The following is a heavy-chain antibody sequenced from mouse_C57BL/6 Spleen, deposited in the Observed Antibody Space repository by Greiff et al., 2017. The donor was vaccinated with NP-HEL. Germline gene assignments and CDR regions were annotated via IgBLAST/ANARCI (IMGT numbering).Heavy chain of an antibody. Sequence: EVHLVESGGDLVKPGGSLKLSCAASGFTFSSYGMSWVRQTPAKRLEWVATISSCGSYTYYPDSVKGRFTISRDNAKNTLYLQMSSLKSEDTAMYYCARHERFDYWGQGTTLTVSS. CDR2: ISSCGSYT. V-gene: IGHV5-6*01. J-gene: IGHJ2*01. CDR3: ARHERFDY. CDR1: GFTFSSYG.